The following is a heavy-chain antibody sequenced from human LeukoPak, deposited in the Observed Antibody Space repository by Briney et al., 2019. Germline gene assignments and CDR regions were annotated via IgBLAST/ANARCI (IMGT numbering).Heavy chain of an antibody. J-gene: IGHJ4*02. CDR3: ASHRGDYATGYFDY. V-gene: IGHV3-30*03. D-gene: IGHD1-1*01. Sequence: PGGSLRLSCEVSGLTFRSYGMHWVRQAPGKGLEWVAIISYDGSNKYYADSVKGRFTISKDNSHNTLYLQMNSLRAEDTAVYFCASHRGDYATGYFDYWGQGTLVTVSS. CDR1: GLTFRSYG. CDR2: ISYDGSNK.